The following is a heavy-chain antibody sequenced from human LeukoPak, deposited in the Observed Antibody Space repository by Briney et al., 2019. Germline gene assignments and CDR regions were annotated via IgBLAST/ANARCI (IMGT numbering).Heavy chain of an antibody. D-gene: IGHD3-22*01. CDR2: INTNTGNP. CDR3: AREGRGSSGYSFRASDWFDP. J-gene: IGHJ5*02. CDR1: GYTFTNYA. V-gene: IGHV7-4-1*02. Sequence: ASVKVSCKVSGYTFTNYAMNWVRQAPGRGLEWMGWINTNTGNPTYAQGFTGRFVFSLDTSVSTAYLQISSLKAEDTAVYYCAREGRGSSGYSFRASDWFDPWGQGTLVTVSS.